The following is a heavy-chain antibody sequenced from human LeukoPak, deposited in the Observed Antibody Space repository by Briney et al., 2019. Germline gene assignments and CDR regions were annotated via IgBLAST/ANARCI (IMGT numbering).Heavy chain of an antibody. Sequence: GGSQRLSCTASGFTFSSYGMHWVRQAPGKGLEWVAVISYDGSNKYYADSVKGRFTISRDNSKNTLYLQMNSLRAEDMAVYYCAKDFTIFGPFDYWGQGTLVTVSS. D-gene: IGHD3-3*01. V-gene: IGHV3-30*18. CDR2: ISYDGSNK. J-gene: IGHJ4*02. CDR1: GFTFSSYG. CDR3: AKDFTIFGPFDY.